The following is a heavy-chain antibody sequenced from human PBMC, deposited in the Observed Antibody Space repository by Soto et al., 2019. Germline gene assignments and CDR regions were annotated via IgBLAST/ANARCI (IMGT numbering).Heavy chain of an antibody. Sequence: SETLSLTCTVSGGSISSYYWSWIRQPPGKGLEWIGYIYYSGSTNYNPSLKSRVTISVDTSKNQFSLKLSSVTAADTAVYYCARDNYGGANFDYWGQGTLVTVS. D-gene: IGHD4-17*01. CDR1: GGSISSYY. CDR2: IYYSGST. V-gene: IGHV4-59*01. J-gene: IGHJ4*02. CDR3: ARDNYGGANFDY.